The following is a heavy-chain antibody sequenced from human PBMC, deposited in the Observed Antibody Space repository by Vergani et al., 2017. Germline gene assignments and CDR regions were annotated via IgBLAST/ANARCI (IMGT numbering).Heavy chain of an antibody. CDR2: ISWNSGSI. J-gene: IGHJ6*03. Sequence: EVQLVESGGGLVQPGRSLRLSCAASGFTFDDYAMHWVRQAPGKGLEWVSGISWNSGSIGYADSVKGRFTISRDNAKNSLYLQMNSLRAEDTAVYYCARDSPAAMIYYYYYYMDVWGKGTTVTVSS. V-gene: IGHV3-9*01. CDR3: ARDSPAAMIYYYYYYMDV. CDR1: GFTFDDYA. D-gene: IGHD2-2*01.